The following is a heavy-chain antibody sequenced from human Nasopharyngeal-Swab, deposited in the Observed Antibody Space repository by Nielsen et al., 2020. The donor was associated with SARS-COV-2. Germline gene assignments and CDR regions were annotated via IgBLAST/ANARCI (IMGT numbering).Heavy chain of an antibody. J-gene: IGHJ5*02. CDR2: IKSKTDGGTT. V-gene: IGHV3-15*01. D-gene: IGHD3-10*01. Sequence: WIRQPPGKGLEWVGRIKSKTDGGTTDYAAPVKGRFTISRGDSKNTLYLQMNSLKTEDTAVYYCTTDLRSAGLTKNRLLLWFGELRRTNWFDPWGQGTLVTVSS. CDR3: TTDLRSAGLTKNRLLLWFGELRRTNWFDP.